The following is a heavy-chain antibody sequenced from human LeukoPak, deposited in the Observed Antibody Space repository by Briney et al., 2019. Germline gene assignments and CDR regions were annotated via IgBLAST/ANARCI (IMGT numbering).Heavy chain of an antibody. D-gene: IGHD3-16*02. V-gene: IGHV3-20*04. CDR3: AKDSITFGGVILYYFDY. CDR1: GFTFGDYG. J-gene: IGHJ4*02. Sequence: GGSLRLSCAASGFTFGDYGMSWVRQAPGKGLEWVSGLNWDGGTTGHADSVKGRFTISRDNAKNSLYLQMNSLRAEDTAVYFCAKDSITFGGVILYYFDYWGQGTLVTVSS. CDR2: LNWDGGTT.